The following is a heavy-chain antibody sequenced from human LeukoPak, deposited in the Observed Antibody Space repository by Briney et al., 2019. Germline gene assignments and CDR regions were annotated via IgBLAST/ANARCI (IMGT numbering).Heavy chain of an antibody. D-gene: IGHD3-22*01. CDR2: INAGNGNT. J-gene: IGHJ4*02. V-gene: IGHV1-3*01. Sequence: GASVKVSCKASGYTFTSYAMHWVRQAPGQRLEWMGWINAGNGNTKYSQKFQGRVTITRDTSASTAYMELSSLRSEDTAVYYGARDHYYDSSGYYVGIHFDYWGQGTLVTVSS. CDR3: ARDHYYDSSGYYVGIHFDY. CDR1: GYTFTSYA.